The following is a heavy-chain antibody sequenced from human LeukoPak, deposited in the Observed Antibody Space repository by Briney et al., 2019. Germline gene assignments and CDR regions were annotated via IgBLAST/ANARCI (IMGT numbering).Heavy chain of an antibody. CDR3: AKGKDNNKNYNPFDI. J-gene: IGHJ3*02. CDR2: INHSGST. D-gene: IGHD3-10*01. CDR1: GGSFSNYY. Sequence: PSETLSLTCAVYGGSFSNYYWSWIRQPPGKGLEWIGEINHSGSTNYNPSLKSRVTISVDTSKNQFSLKLTSVTAADTAVYYCAKGKDNNKNYNPFDIWGQGTMVTVSS. V-gene: IGHV4-34*01.